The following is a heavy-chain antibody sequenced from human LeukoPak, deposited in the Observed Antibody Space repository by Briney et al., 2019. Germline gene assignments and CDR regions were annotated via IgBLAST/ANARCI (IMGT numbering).Heavy chain of an antibody. CDR1: GFTFSSYS. CDR2: ISSSSSYI. V-gene: IGHV3-21*01. J-gene: IGHJ4*02. Sequence: ESLRLSCAASGFTFSSYSMNWVRQAPGKGLEWVSSISSSSSYIYYADSVKGRFTISRDNAKNSLYLQMNSLGAEDTAVYYCARDAYSYGPHFDYWGQGTLVTVSS. CDR3: ARDAYSYGPHFDY. D-gene: IGHD5-18*01.